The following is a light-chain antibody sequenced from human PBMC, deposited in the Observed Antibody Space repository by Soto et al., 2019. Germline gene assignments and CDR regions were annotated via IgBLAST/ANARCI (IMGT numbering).Light chain of an antibody. V-gene: IGKV3-11*01. J-gene: IGKJ1*01. CDR1: QSVSSN. Sequence: EIVMTQSPVTLSVSPGERVTLSCRASQSVSSNLAWYQQKPGQAPRLLIFDASQRATGTPARFRGSGSGTDFTLSISSLEPEDFAVYYCQQRTDRPPWTFGQGTKVDIK. CDR3: QQRTDRPPWT. CDR2: DAS.